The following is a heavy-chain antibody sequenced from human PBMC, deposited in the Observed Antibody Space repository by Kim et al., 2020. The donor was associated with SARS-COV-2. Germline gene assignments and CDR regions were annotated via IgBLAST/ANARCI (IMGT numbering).Heavy chain of an antibody. CDR2: IYYSGST. V-gene: IGHV4-39*01. CDR1: GGSISSSSYY. Sequence: SETLSLTCTVSGGSISSSSYYWGWIRQPPGKGLEWIGSIYYSGSTYYNPSLKSRITISVDTSKNQFSLKPSSVTAADTAVYYCASGYYGSGSYYSPFDYWGQGTLVTVSS. J-gene: IGHJ4*02. CDR3: ASGYYGSGSYYSPFDY. D-gene: IGHD3-10*01.